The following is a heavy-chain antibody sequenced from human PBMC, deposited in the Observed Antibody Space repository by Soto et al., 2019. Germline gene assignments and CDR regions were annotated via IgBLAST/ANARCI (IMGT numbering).Heavy chain of an antibody. Sequence: QVQLVQSGAEVKRPGASVKVSCKASGYTFTSYDMNWVRQAPGQGLEWMGWMNTNSGNTGYAQKFWGRVTMTRNNPMNVAYMELSSLRSEDTAIYYCARGLGSYYWDFDYWGQGTLITVSS. CDR3: ARGLGSYYWDFDY. D-gene: IGHD1-26*01. CDR1: GYTFTSYD. CDR2: MNTNSGNT. V-gene: IGHV1-8*01. J-gene: IGHJ4*02.